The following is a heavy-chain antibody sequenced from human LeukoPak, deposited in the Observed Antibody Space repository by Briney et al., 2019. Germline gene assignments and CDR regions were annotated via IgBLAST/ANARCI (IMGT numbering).Heavy chain of an antibody. J-gene: IGHJ4*02. D-gene: IGHD3-10*01. V-gene: IGHV3-23*01. Sequence: GGSLRLSCVASGITFSNYAVSWVRQAPEKGLDWVSVISGSAHKIRYADSVKGRFTISRDNSKNTLYLQMNSLRAEDTAVYYCAKDRGYFDYWGQGTLVTVSS. CDR2: ISGSAHKI. CDR1: GITFSNYA. CDR3: AKDRGYFDY.